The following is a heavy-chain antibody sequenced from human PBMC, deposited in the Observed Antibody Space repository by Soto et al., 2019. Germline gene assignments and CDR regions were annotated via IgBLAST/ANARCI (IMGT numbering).Heavy chain of an antibody. Sequence: QVQLVESGGGVVQPGRSLRLSCAASGFTFSSYGMHWVRQAPGKGPEWVAVISYDGSNKYYADSVKGRFTISRDNSKNTLYLQMNSLRAEDTAVYYCAKGGCRYCSSTSNPDYWGQGTLVTVSS. CDR1: GFTFSSYG. CDR2: ISYDGSNK. V-gene: IGHV3-30*18. CDR3: AKGGCRYCSSTSNPDY. J-gene: IGHJ4*02. D-gene: IGHD2-2*01.